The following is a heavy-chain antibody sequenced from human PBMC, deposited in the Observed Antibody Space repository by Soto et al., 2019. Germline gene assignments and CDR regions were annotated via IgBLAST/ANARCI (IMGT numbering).Heavy chain of an antibody. J-gene: IGHJ6*03. Sequence: GGSLRLSCAASGFSFSSNAMNWVRQAPGKGLEWVSSITSTGGSTYHADSVKGRFTISRDNSKNTLYLQINSLRVEDTAVYYCAKAGYSNYYYYSYMDVWGKGTTVTVSS. D-gene: IGHD4-4*01. CDR1: GFSFSSNA. CDR3: AKAGYSNYYYYSYMDV. CDR2: ITSTGGST. V-gene: IGHV3-23*01.